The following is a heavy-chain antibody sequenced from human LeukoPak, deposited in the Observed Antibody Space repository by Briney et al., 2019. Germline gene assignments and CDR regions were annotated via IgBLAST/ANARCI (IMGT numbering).Heavy chain of an antibody. D-gene: IGHD6-13*01. CDR1: GYTFTSYG. CDR3: ARDGIAAAGRRSLFDY. V-gene: IGHV1-18*03. Sequence: ASVKVSCKASGYTFTSYGISWVRQAPGQGLEWMGWISAYNGNTNYAQKLQGRVTMTTDTSASTAYMELSSLRSEDMAVYYCARDGIAAAGRRSLFDYWGQGTLVTVSS. J-gene: IGHJ4*02. CDR2: ISAYNGNT.